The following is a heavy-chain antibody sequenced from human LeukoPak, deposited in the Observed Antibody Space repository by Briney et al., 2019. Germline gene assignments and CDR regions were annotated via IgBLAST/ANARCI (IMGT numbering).Heavy chain of an antibody. V-gene: IGHV6-1*01. CDR3: ARGWLLGHFDY. Sequence: SQTLSLTCAISGDSVSSNSAAWNWIRKSPSRGLEWLGRTNYKSKWYNDYGVSVKSRIIINPDTSKNQFSLQLNSVTPEDTAVYYCARGWLLGHFDYWGQGTLVTVSS. CDR2: TNYKSKWYN. J-gene: IGHJ4*02. CDR1: GDSVSSNSAA. D-gene: IGHD3-9*01.